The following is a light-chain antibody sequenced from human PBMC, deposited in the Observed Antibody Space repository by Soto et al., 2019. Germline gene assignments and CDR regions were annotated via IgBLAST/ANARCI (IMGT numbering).Light chain of an antibody. J-gene: IGKJ4*01. CDR1: QGVKTD. V-gene: IGKV1-17*01. Sequence: DIQMTQSPSSVSASVGDRVTITFRASQGVKTDLGWYQQKPGKAPKRLIYAASRLQSGVPSRFRSSGSGTEFTLTISSLQPEDFASYSCLQHYSCPLPLGGG. CDR3: LQHYSCPLP. CDR2: AAS.